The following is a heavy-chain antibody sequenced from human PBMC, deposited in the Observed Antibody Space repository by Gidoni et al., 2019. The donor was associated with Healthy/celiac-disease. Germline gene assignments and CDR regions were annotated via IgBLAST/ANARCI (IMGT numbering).Heavy chain of an antibody. Sequence: QVQLVESGGGVVQPGRSLRLSCAASGFTFSSYAMHWVRQAPGKGLEWVAVISYDGSNKYYADSVKGRFTISRDNSKNTLYLQMNSLRAEDTAVYYCARSPASKASSFTFDYWGQGTLVTVSS. CDR3: ARSPASKASSFTFDY. CDR1: GFTFSSYA. J-gene: IGHJ4*02. CDR2: ISYDGSNK. D-gene: IGHD6-19*01. V-gene: IGHV3-30-3*01.